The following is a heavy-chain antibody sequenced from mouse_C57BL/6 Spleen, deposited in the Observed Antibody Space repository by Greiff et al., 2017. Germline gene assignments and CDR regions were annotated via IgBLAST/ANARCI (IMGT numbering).Heavy chain of an antibody. CDR3: ASRRLPGTMDY. CDR2: IDPSDSYT. D-gene: IGHD3-2*02. CDR1: GYTFTSYW. J-gene: IGHJ4*01. Sequence: QVQLQQPGAELVKPGASVKLSCKASGYTFTSYWLQWVKQRPGQGLEWIGEIDPSDSYTNYNQKFKGKATLTVDTSSSTAYMQLSSLTSEDSAVYYCASRRLPGTMDYWGQGTSVTVSS. V-gene: IGHV1-50*01.